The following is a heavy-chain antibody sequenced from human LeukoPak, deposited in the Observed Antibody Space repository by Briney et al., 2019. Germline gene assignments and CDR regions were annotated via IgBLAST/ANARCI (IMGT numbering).Heavy chain of an antibody. CDR1: GFNFSDSA. V-gene: IGHV3-73*01. CDR2: IRSKANSYAT. J-gene: IGHJ4*02. D-gene: IGHD2-21*02. Sequence: GGSLRLSCAASGFNFSDSAMHWVRQTSGTGLEWVGRIRSKANSYATTYAASVKGRFTISRDDSKNTAYLQMNSLRAEDTAVYYCASSAYCGGDCYLYYSDYWGQGTLVTVSS. CDR3: ASSAYCGGDCYLYYSDY.